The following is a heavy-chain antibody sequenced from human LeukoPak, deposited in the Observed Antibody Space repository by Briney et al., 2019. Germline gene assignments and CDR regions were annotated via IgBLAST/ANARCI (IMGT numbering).Heavy chain of an antibody. D-gene: IGHD3-3*01. CDR3: ARARFLEWLNWFDP. J-gene: IGHJ5*02. CDR1: GGTFSSYA. V-gene: IGHV1-69*05. CDR2: IIPIFGTA. Sequence: ASVKVSCKASGGTFSSYAISWVRQAPGQGLEWMGGIIPIFGTANYAQKFQGRVTITTDESASTAYMELSSLRSEDTAVYYCARARFLEWLNWFDPWGQGTLVTVCS.